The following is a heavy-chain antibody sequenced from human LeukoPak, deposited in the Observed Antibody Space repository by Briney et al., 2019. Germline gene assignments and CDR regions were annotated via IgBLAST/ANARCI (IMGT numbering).Heavy chain of an antibody. Sequence: GGSLRLSCAASGFTFSSYAMSWVRQAPGKGLEWVSSISSSSTYIYYADSMKGRFTISRDNAKNSLYLQMSSLRAEDTAVYYCARVLYSSTKESDYWGQGTQVTVSS. D-gene: IGHD6-13*01. CDR3: ARVLYSSTKESDY. V-gene: IGHV3-21*01. J-gene: IGHJ4*02. CDR2: ISSSSTYI. CDR1: GFTFSSYA.